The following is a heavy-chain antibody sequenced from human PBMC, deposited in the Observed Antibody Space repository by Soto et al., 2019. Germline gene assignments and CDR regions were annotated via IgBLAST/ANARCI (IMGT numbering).Heavy chain of an antibody. CDR3: TTGPPYYYDSSGYSH. J-gene: IGHJ4*02. V-gene: IGHV3-15*01. Sequence: GGSLRLSCAASGFTFSNAWMSWVRQAPGKGLEWVGRIKSKTDGGTTDYAAPVKGRFTISRDDSKNTLYLQMNSLKTEDTAVYYCTTGPPYYYDSSGYSHWGQGTLVTVSS. CDR2: IKSKTDGGTT. CDR1: GFTFSNAW. D-gene: IGHD3-22*01.